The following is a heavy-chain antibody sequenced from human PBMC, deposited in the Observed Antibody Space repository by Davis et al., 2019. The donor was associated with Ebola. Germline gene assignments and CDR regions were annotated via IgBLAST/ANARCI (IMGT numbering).Heavy chain of an antibody. CDR1: GFTFSGSV. V-gene: IGHV3-73*01. J-gene: IGHJ4*02. D-gene: IGHD4-17*01. CDR2: IRSKANSYAT. CDR3: TTTTVTIDY. Sequence: GESLKISCAASGFTFSGSVMHWVRQASGKGLEWVGRIRSKANSYATAYAASVKGRFTISRDDSKNTAYLQMNSLKTEDTVVYYCTTTTVTIDYWGQGTLVTVSS.